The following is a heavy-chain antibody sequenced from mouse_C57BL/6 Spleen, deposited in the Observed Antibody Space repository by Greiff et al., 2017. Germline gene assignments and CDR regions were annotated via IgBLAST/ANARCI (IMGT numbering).Heavy chain of an antibody. CDR2: IDPEDGDT. D-gene: IGHD1-1*02. J-gene: IGHJ4*01. CDR1: GFTITDYY. CDR3: TGCYGPYYAMDY. Sequence: EVQLQQSGAELVRPGASVKLSCTASGFTITDYYMHWVKQRPGQGLEWIGKIDPEDGDTEYAPKFQGKATMTADTSSTTAYLELSSLTSEDTAVYYCTGCYGPYYAMDYWGQGTSVTVSS. V-gene: IGHV14-1*01.